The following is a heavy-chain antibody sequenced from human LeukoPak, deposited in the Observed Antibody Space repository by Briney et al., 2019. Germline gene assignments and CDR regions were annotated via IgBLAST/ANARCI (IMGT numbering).Heavy chain of an antibody. D-gene: IGHD3-3*01. CDR2: IYHSGST. CDR3: ARTRRITIFGVVRPSAGYYYGMDV. Sequence: SQTLSLTCAVSGGSISSGGYSWSWIRQPPGKGLEWIGYIYHSGSTYYNPSLKSRVTISVDTSKNQFSLKLSSVTAADTAVYYCARTRRITIFGVVRPSAGYYYGMDVWGQGTTVTVSS. CDR1: GGSISSGGYS. V-gene: IGHV4-30-2*01. J-gene: IGHJ6*02.